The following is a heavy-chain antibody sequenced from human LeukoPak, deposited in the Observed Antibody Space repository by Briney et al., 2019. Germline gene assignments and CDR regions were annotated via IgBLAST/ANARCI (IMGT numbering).Heavy chain of an antibody. CDR2: MNPNSGNT. V-gene: IGHV1-8*01. J-gene: IGHJ4*02. D-gene: IGHD3-22*01. CDR3: AIIAPNYYDSTFDY. CDR1: GYTFTSYD. Sequence: ASVKVSCKASGYTFTSYDINWVRQATGQGLEWMGWMNPNSGNTGYAQKFQGRVTMTRNTSISTAYMELRSLRSDDTAVYYCAIIAPNYYDSTFDYWGQGTLVTVSS.